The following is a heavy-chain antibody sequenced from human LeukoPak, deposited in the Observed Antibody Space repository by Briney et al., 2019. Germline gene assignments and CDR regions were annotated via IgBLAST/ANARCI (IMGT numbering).Heavy chain of an antibody. J-gene: IGHJ4*02. Sequence: SETLSLTCTVSGGSLSRSGYYRGWIRQPPGKGLEWIGNFYYGGSTYYNPSLKSRVTISVDTSKNQFSLNLNSVTAADTAVYFCARSVAYTSGWYIDYWGQGTLVTVSS. V-gene: IGHV4-39*01. CDR1: GGSLSRSGYY. CDR2: FYYGGST. CDR3: ARSVAYTSGWYIDY. D-gene: IGHD6-19*01.